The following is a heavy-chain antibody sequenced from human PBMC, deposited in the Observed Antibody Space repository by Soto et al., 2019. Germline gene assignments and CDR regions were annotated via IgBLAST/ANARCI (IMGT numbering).Heavy chain of an antibody. CDR2: ISGSGGST. D-gene: IGHD3-3*01. V-gene: IGHV3-23*01. J-gene: IGHJ4*02. Sequence: GGSLRLSCAASGFTFSSYAMSWVRQAPGKGLEWVSAISGSGGSTYYADSVKGRFTISRDNSKNTLYLQMNSLRAEDTAVYYCAKDLRFLEWPPSYFDYWGQGTLVTVSS. CDR3: AKDLRFLEWPPSYFDY. CDR1: GFTFSSYA.